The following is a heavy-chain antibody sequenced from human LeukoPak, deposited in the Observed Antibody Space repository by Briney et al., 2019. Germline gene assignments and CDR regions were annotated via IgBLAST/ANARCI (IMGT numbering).Heavy chain of an antibody. CDR1: GGSISSSNW. Sequence: SETLSLTCAVSGGSISSSNWWSWVRPPPGKGLEWTGEIYHSGSTNYNPSLKSRVTISVDKSKNQFSLKLSSVTAADTAVYYCARVRSSRAFDYWGQGTLVTVSS. CDR3: ARVRSSRAFDY. D-gene: IGHD1-26*01. V-gene: IGHV4-4*02. CDR2: IYHSGST. J-gene: IGHJ4*02.